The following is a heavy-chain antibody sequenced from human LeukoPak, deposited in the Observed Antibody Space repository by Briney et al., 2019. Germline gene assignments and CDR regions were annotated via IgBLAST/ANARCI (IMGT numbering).Heavy chain of an antibody. D-gene: IGHD6-13*01. V-gene: IGHV5-51*01. CDR2: IYPGDSDT. CDR1: GYSFTSYW. CDR3: ARRYSSSWSRWFDP. Sequence: GASLQISCKGSGYSFTSYWIGWVRQLPGKGLEWMGIIYPGDSDTRYSPSFQGQVTISADKSISTAYLQWSSLKASDTAMYYCARRYSSSWSRWFDPWGQGTLVTVSS. J-gene: IGHJ5*02.